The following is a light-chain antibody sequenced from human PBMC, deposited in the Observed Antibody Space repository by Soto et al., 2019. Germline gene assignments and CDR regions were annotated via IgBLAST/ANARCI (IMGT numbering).Light chain of an antibody. CDR1: SSDVANYNY. Sequence: QSALTQPRSVSGSPGQSVTISCTGTSSDVANYNYVSWYQQHPDKAPKLIIYDVNKRPSGAPHRFSGSKSCNTASLTISGLEAEDEADYYCYSFAGSSYVFGTGTKVTVL. CDR2: DVN. CDR3: YSFAGSSYV. V-gene: IGLV2-11*01. J-gene: IGLJ1*01.